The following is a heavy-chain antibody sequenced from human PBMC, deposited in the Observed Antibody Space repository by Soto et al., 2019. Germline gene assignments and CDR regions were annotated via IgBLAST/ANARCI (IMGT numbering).Heavy chain of an antibody. V-gene: IGHV4-4*07. CDR2: IYTSGST. J-gene: IGHJ4*02. Sequence: PPETLSLTCTLPGGSISSYYWSWIRQPAGKGLEWIGRIYTSGSTNYNHSLKSRVTMSVDTSKNQFSLKLSSVTAADTAVYYCARESEQQLASLFDYWGQGTLVTVSS. D-gene: IGHD6-13*01. CDR1: GGSISSYY. CDR3: ARESEQQLASLFDY.